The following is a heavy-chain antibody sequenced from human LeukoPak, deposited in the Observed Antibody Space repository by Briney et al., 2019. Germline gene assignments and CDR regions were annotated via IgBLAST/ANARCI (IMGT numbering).Heavy chain of an antibody. Sequence: SETLSLTCAVYVGSLIGYHWSGIRPPPGKGLEYIGEINHSGSSKYNSSLKSRVTISVDTSKNQFSLKVNSVTAADTAVYYCAGRPDGFDIWGQGTKVTVSS. CDR3: AGRPDGFDI. V-gene: IGHV4-34*01. CDR1: VGSLIGYH. J-gene: IGHJ3*02. CDR2: INHSGSS.